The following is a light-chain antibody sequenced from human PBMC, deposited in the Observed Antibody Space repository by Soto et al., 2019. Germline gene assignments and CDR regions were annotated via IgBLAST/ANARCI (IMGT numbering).Light chain of an antibody. CDR1: QSILKY. CDR2: AAS. Sequence: DIQLTQSPSSVPASVGDRVTITSRASQSILKYLNWYQQTPGKAPNLLISAASNLQSGVPSRFSGSVSGTDFTLTISSLQPEDFATYCCQHSYTTPPWTFGQGTKVDIK. V-gene: IGKV1-39*01. J-gene: IGKJ1*01. CDR3: QHSYTTPPWT.